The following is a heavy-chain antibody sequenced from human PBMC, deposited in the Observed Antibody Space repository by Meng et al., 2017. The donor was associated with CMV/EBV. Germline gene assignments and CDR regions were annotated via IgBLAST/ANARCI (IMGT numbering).Heavy chain of an antibody. Sequence: SVKVSCKASGGTFSSYAISWVRQAPGQGLEWMGGIIPIFGTANYAQKFQGRVTITTDESTSTAYMELSSLRSEDTAVYYCARQDTARDTTNYYYYYGMDVWGQGTTATVSS. CDR1: GGTFSSYA. CDR2: IIPIFGTA. V-gene: IGHV1-69*05. CDR3: ARQDTARDTTNYYYYYGMDV. D-gene: IGHD5-18*01. J-gene: IGHJ6*02.